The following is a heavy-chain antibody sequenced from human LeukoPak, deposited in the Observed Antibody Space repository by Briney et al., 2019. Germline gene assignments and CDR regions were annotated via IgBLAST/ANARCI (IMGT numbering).Heavy chain of an antibody. Sequence: GASVKVSCKASGYTFTGYYMHWVRQAPGQGLEWMGWINPNSGGTNYAQKFQGWVTMTRDTSISTAYMELSRLRSDDTAAYYCARAGAVGAYRAFDIWGQGTMVTVSS. CDR3: ARAGAVGAYRAFDI. D-gene: IGHD1-26*01. J-gene: IGHJ3*02. CDR2: INPNSGGT. CDR1: GYTFTGYY. V-gene: IGHV1-2*04.